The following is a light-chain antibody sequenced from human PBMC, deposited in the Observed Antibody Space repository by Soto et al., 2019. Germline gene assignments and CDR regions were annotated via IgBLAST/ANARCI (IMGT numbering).Light chain of an antibody. CDR3: QQRSNWPPWT. V-gene: IGKV3-11*01. CDR2: DAS. CDR1: QSVSSY. J-gene: IGKJ1*01. Sequence: EIVLTQSPATLSLSPGERATLSCRASQSVSSYLAWYQQKPGQAPRLLIYDASNRATGIPARFSGSGSGTDFTITISSLEPEEFAVYYCQQRSNWPPWTFGQGTKVEIK.